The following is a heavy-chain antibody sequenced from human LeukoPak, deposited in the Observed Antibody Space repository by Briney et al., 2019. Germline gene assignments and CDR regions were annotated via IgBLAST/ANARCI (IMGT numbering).Heavy chain of an antibody. CDR3: ARGFWHSSGWSGRKVRGTYFDY. CDR1: GGSFSGYY. CDR2: INHSGST. V-gene: IGHV4-34*01. D-gene: IGHD6-19*01. Sequence: SETLSLTCAVYGGSFSGYYWSWIRQPPGKGLEWIGEINHSGSTNYIPSLKSRVTISIDTSKNQFSLKLSSVTAADTAVYYCARGFWHSSGWSGRKVRGTYFDYWGQGTLVTVSS. J-gene: IGHJ4*02.